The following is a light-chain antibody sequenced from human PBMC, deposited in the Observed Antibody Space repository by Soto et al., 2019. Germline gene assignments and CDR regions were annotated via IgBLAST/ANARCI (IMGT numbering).Light chain of an antibody. V-gene: IGKV3-15*01. CDR1: QSVNRY. CDR2: GAS. Sequence: EIVLTQSPATLSLSPGERATLSCWASQSVNRYLVWYQQKPGQAPRLLISGASTRATGIPARFSGSGPGTEFTLTISSLESDDFALYFCQEYNDWPLRTFGQGTKVDIK. J-gene: IGKJ1*01. CDR3: QEYNDWPLRT.